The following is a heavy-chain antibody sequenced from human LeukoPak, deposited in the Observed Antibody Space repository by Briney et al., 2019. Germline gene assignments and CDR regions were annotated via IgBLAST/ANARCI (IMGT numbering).Heavy chain of an antibody. CDR2: IKSKTDRGTT. CDR1: GFTFSNAW. D-gene: IGHD3-9*01. J-gene: IGHJ4*02. Sequence: PGGSLRLSCAVSGFTFSNAWMSWVRQAPGKGLEWVGRIKSKTDRGTTDYAAPVKGRFTISRDDSKNTLYLQMNSLKTEDTAVYYCTTDRKEDDILTGYYTNFDYWGQGALVTVSS. CDR3: TTDRKEDDILTGYYTNFDY. V-gene: IGHV3-15*01.